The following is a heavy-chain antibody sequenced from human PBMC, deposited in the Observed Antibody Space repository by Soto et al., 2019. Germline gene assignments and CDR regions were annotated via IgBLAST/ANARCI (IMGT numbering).Heavy chain of an antibody. Sequence: GASVKVSCKASGYTFTGYYMHWVRQAPGQGLEWMGWINPNSGGTNYAQKFQGRVTMTRDTSISTAYMELSRLRSDDTAVYYCARDFSQLLYNTHRYYYYGMDVWGQGTTVTVSS. J-gene: IGHJ6*02. CDR3: ARDFSQLLYNTHRYYYYGMDV. CDR2: INPNSGGT. V-gene: IGHV1-2*02. CDR1: GYTFTGYY. D-gene: IGHD2-2*01.